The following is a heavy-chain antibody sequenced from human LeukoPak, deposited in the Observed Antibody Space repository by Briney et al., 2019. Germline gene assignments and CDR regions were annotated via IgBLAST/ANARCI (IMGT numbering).Heavy chain of an antibody. CDR2: IYYSGST. V-gene: IGHV4-59*01. J-gene: IGHJ4*02. Sequence: SETLSLTCTVSGGSISNYYWSWIRQPPGKGLEWIGYIYYSGSTNYNPSVKSRGTISVDTSKNQISLKLSSVTAADTAVYYCARGRAMMAYWGQGTLVTVSS. D-gene: IGHD3-22*01. CDR1: GGSISNYY. CDR3: ARGRAMMAY.